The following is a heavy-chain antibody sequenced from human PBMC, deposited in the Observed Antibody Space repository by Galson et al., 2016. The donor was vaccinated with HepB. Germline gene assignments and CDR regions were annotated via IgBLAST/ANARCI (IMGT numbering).Heavy chain of an antibody. CDR2: INSDGSTT. D-gene: IGHD3-22*01. Sequence: SLRLSCAASGLTFSNYWMHWVRQAPGKGLLWVSRINSDGSTTDYADSVKGRFTISRDNARNTMYLQMDSLRAEDTAVYYCAGAYYGNSGYHDYWGQGTLVTVSS. J-gene: IGHJ4*02. V-gene: IGHV3-74*01. CDR3: AGAYYGNSGYHDY. CDR1: GLTFSNYW.